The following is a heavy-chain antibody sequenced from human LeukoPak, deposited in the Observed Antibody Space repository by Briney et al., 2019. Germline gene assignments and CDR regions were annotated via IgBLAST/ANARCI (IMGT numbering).Heavy chain of an antibody. CDR1: GYSFTSSW. D-gene: IGHD1-26*01. CDR2: IYPGDSDT. V-gene: IGHV5-51*01. J-gene: IGHJ4*02. Sequence: GESLKISCKGSGYSFTSSWIGWVRQMPGKGLGWMGIIYPGDSDTRYSPSFQGQVTISADKSISTAYLQWSSLKASDTAMYYCAIYSDTYYFDHWGQGTPVTVSS. CDR3: AIYSDTYYFDH.